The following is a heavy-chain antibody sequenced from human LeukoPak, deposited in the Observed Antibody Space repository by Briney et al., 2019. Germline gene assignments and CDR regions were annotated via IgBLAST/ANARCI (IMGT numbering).Heavy chain of an antibody. D-gene: IGHD3-3*01. CDR2: IRGSGDRA. V-gene: IGHV3-23*01. J-gene: IGHJ4*02. CDR3: AKEGRLYYDVWSGSDFDS. Sequence: GSLRLPCAASGFTFNNYAMSWVRQAPGKGLEWVSGIRGSGDRAYYPDSAKGRYTISKYTSKNTLSLQMNSLRVEDTAVYYCAKEGRLYYDVWSGSDFDSWGQGTLVTVAS. CDR1: GFTFNNYA.